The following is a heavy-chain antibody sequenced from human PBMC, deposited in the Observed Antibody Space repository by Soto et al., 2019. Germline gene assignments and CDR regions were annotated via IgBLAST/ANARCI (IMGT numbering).Heavy chain of an antibody. CDR3: ARTGYSSSWTIDY. Sequence: PGGSLRLSCAASGFTFSSYWMSWGRQAPGKGLEWVANIKQDGSEKYYVDSVKGRFTISRDNAKNSLYLQMNSLRAEDTAVYYCARTGYSSSWTIDYWGQGTLVTVSS. CDR1: GFTFSSYW. V-gene: IGHV3-7*03. CDR2: IKQDGSEK. D-gene: IGHD6-13*01. J-gene: IGHJ4*02.